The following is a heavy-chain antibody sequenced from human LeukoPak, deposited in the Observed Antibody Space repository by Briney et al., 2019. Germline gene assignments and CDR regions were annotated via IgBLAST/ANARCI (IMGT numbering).Heavy chain of an antibody. CDR1: GGSISSYY. D-gene: IGHD3-10*01. V-gene: IGHV4-59*12. J-gene: IGHJ5*02. Sequence: PSETLSLTCTVSGGSISSYYWSWIRQPPGKGLEWIGYIYYSGSTNYNPSLKSRVTISVDTSKNQFSLKLSSVTAADTAVYYCARRVWFGESVWFDPWGQGTLVTVSS. CDR3: ARRVWFGESVWFDP. CDR2: IYYSGST.